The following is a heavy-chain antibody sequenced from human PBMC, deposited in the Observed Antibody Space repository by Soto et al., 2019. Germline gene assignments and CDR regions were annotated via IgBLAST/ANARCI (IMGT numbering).Heavy chain of an antibody. CDR2: ISYDGSNK. CDR1: GFTFSSYA. V-gene: IGHV3-30-3*01. CDR3: ARDLFSVVVTAILSY. D-gene: IGHD2-21*02. Sequence: QVQLVESGGGVVQPGRSLRLSCAASGFTFSSYAMHWVRQAPGKGLEWVAVISYDGSNKYYADSVKGRFTISRDNSKNTLYLQLNSLRAEDTAVYYCARDLFSVVVTAILSYWGQGTLVTVSS. J-gene: IGHJ4*02.